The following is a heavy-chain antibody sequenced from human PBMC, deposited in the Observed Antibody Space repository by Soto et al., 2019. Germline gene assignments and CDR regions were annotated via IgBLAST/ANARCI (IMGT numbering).Heavy chain of an antibody. V-gene: IGHV3-33*01. CDR3: ARDYVEYYYYYYYMDV. Sequence: GGSLRLSCAASGFTFSSYGMHWVRQAPGKGLEWVAVIWYDGSNKYYAASVKGRFTISRDNSKNTLYLQMNSLRDEDTAVYYYARDYVEYYYYYYYMDVWGKGTTVTVSS. CDR1: GFTFSSYG. J-gene: IGHJ6*03. CDR2: IWYDGSNK. D-gene: IGHD3-16*01.